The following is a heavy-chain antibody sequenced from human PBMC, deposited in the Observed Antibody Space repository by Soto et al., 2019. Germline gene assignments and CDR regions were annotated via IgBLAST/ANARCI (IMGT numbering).Heavy chain of an antibody. CDR1: GYTFTSYG. Sequence: GASVKVSCKASGYTFTSYGISWVRQAPGQGLEWMGWISAYNGNTNYAQKLQGRVTMTTDTSTSTAYTELRSLRSDDTVVYFFVNDMYSCSARPDAFDFWGQGTMVTVSS. V-gene: IGHV1-18*01. J-gene: IGHJ3*01. D-gene: IGHD6-6*01. CDR2: ISAYNGNT. CDR3: VNDMYSCSARPDAFDF.